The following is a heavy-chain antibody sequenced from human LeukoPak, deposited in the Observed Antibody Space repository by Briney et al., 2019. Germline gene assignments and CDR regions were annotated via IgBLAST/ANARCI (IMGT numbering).Heavy chain of an antibody. CDR1: GFTLSNNA. V-gene: IGHV3-74*01. Sequence: GGSLRLSCAASGFTLSNNAMSWVRQAPGKGLVWVSRINSDGSSTSYADSVKGRFTISRDNAKNTLYLQMNSLRAEDTAVYYCAREDEYSSSSGIDYWGQGTLVTVSS. CDR3: AREDEYSSSSGIDY. CDR2: INSDGSST. J-gene: IGHJ4*02. D-gene: IGHD6-6*01.